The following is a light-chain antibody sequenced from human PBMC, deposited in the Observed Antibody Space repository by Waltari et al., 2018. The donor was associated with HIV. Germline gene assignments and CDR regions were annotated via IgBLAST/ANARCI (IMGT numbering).Light chain of an antibody. CDR1: QSISNY. CDR3: QQSYSTPHMYT. J-gene: IGKJ2*01. CDR2: AAF. V-gene: IGKV1-39*01. Sequence: DIQLTQSPSPLSASVGDRVTIPCRASQSISNYLNWYQQKPGKAPKLLIYAAFRLQSGVPSRFSGSGSGTDFTLTISSLQPEDFATYYCQQSYSTPHMYTFGQGTKLEIK.